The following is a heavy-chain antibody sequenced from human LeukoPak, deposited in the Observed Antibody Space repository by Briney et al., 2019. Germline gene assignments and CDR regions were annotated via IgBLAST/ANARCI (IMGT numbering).Heavy chain of an antibody. V-gene: IGHV5-51*01. D-gene: IGHD3-10*01. CDR3: ARRRSSTLIDY. Sequence: GESLKISCKGSGYSFSSYWIAWVRQMPGKGLEWMGVIYPGDSDTTYSPSFQGQVTISADKSISTAYLQWSSLKASDTAMYFCARRRSSTLIDYWGQGTLVTVSS. CDR2: IYPGDSDT. CDR1: GYSFSSYW. J-gene: IGHJ4*02.